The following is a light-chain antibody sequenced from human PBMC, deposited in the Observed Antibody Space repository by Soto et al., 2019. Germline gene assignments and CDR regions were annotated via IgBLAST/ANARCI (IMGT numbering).Light chain of an antibody. V-gene: IGKV3-15*01. Sequence: EMVMTQSPATLSVSPGERATLSCRASQNLSRNLAWYQQQPGQAPRLLIYGASTRATGIPARFSGSGSGTDFHLTIRSLEFEDFAVYYCQQYDNWPHIFGQGNKLQIK. J-gene: IGKJ2*01. CDR1: QNLSRN. CDR3: QQYDNWPHI. CDR2: GAS.